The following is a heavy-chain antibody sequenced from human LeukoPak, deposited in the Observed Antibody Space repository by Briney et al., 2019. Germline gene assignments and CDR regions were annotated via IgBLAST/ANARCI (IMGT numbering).Heavy chain of an antibody. D-gene: IGHD2-2*01. CDR3: AKFCSSINCSDAFDI. J-gene: IGHJ3*02. CDR1: GFTFSSYA. Sequence: GGSLRLSCAASGFTFSSYAMTCVRPAPGKGLEWVSDISGSGGNTYYADSVKGRFTISRDNSKNTLYLQMSSLRAEETAVYYCAKFCSSINCSDAFDIWGQGTMVTVSS. CDR2: ISGSGGNT. V-gene: IGHV3-23*01.